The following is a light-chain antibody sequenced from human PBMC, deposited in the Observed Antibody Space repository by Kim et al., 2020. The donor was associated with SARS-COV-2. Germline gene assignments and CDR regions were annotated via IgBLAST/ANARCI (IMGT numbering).Light chain of an antibody. V-gene: IGKV1-39*01. Sequence: DIQMTQSPSSLSASVGDRVTITCRASQSISSYLNWYQQKPGKAPKLLIYAASSLQSGVPSRFCGSGSGTDFTLTISSLQPEDFATYYCQQSYSTLRTFGQGTKVDIK. CDR2: AAS. CDR1: QSISSY. CDR3: QQSYSTLRT. J-gene: IGKJ1*01.